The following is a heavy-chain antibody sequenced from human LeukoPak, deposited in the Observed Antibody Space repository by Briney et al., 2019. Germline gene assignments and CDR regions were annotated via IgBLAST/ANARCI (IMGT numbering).Heavy chain of an antibody. CDR1: GFTVSSNY. J-gene: IGHJ3*02. CDR3: ARFRLRLGELSLGDAFDI. CDR2: IYSGGST. Sequence: PGGSLRLSCAASGFTVSSNYMSWVRQAPGKGLEWVSVIYSGGSTYYADSVKGRFTISRGNSKNTLYLQMNSLRAEDTAVYYCARFRLRLGELSLGDAFDIWGQGTMVTVSS. D-gene: IGHD3-16*02. V-gene: IGHV3-66*01.